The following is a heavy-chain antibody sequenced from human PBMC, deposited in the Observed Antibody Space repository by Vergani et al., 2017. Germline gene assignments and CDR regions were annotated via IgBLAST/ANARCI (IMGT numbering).Heavy chain of an antibody. D-gene: IGHD4-23*01. V-gene: IGHV4-61*02. Sequence: QVQLQQWGAGLLKPSETLSLTCTVSGGSISSGSYYWSWIRQPAGKGLEWIGRIYTSGSTNYNPSLKSRVTISVDTSKNQFSLKLSSVTAADTAVYYCARVMYGGNSGGYFDLWGRGTLVTVSS. J-gene: IGHJ2*01. CDR3: ARVMYGGNSGGYFDL. CDR2: IYTSGST. CDR1: GGSISSGSYY.